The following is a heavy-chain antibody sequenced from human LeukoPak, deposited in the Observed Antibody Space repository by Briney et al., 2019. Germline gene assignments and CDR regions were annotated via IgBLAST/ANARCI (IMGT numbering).Heavy chain of an antibody. V-gene: IGHV4-61*01. D-gene: IGHD5-18*01. CDR1: GVSINTCCYY. CDR3: ARGRSYGFDFDS. Sequence: SETLSLTCDVSGVSINTCCYYWTWIRQPPGKGLEWIGYKYYSGSTRYNSSLRSRLTISLDTSKNQLSLRLTSVTAADTAVYYCARGRSYGFDFDSWGPGTLVIVSS. J-gene: IGHJ4*02. CDR2: KYYSGST.